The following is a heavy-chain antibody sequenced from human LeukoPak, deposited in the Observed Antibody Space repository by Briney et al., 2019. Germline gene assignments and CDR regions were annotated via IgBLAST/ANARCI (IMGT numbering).Heavy chain of an antibody. CDR3: ARGDISSGWYTWFDP. V-gene: IGHV4-34*01. CDR1: GGSFSDYY. Sequence: KASETLSLTCAVYGGSFSDYYWNWIRQPPGKGLEWIGEIIRSGRTNYNPSLKSRVTISVDTSKNQFSLNLDSVTAADTAVYFCARGDISSGWYTWFDPWGQGTLVTVSS. D-gene: IGHD6-19*01. CDR2: IIRSGRT. J-gene: IGHJ5*02.